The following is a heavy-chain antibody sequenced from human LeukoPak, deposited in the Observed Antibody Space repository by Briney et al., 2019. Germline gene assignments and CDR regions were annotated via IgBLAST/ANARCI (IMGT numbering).Heavy chain of an antibody. CDR2: ISSSGNGK. CDR3: ARAAWYYYDSSGYYYLAGFDY. D-gene: IGHD3-22*01. J-gene: IGHJ4*02. Sequence: PGGSLRLSCAASAFSFSSYGMNWVRQAPGKGLEWISYISSSGNGKYYADSVKGRFTVSRDNAKNTLYLQMNSLRAEDTAVYYCARAAWYYYDSSGYYYLAGFDYWGQGTLVTVSS. V-gene: IGHV3-48*04. CDR1: AFSFSSYG.